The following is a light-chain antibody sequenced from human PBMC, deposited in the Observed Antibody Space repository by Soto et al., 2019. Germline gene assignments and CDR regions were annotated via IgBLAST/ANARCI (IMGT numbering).Light chain of an antibody. J-gene: IGLJ1*01. Sequence: LTQPASVSGSPGQAITISCTGTSSDVGGYNYVSWYQQHPGKAPKLMIYEVSDRPSGVSDRFSGSKSGNTASLTISGLQAEDEADYYCTSYTSSSTPVFGTGTKVTVL. CDR3: TSYTSSSTPV. CDR2: EVS. V-gene: IGLV2-14*01. CDR1: SSDVGGYNY.